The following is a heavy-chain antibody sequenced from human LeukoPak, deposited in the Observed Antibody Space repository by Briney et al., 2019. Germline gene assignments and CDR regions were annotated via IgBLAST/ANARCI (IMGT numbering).Heavy chain of an antibody. D-gene: IGHD3-10*01. CDR1: GFTLSTYW. V-gene: IGHV3-74*01. J-gene: IGHJ4*02. CDR3: VRASRTPYYSDSGLWFYFDN. CDR2: INSDGSSI. Sequence: GGSLRLSCTTSGFTLSTYWMHWVRRAPGKGLVWISRINSDGSSISYADSVKGRFTISRDNAENTLYLQTNSLRAEDTAVYYCVRASRTPYYSDSGLWFYFDNWGQGTLVTVSS.